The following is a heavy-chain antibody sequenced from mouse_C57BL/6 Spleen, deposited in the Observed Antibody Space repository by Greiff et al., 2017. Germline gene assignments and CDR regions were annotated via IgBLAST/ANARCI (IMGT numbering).Heavy chain of an antibody. V-gene: IGHV1-64*01. CDR2: IHPNSGST. CDR3: ARERGDYDRVLMDS. Sequence: VQLQQPGAELVKPGASVKLSCKASGYTFTSYWMHWVKPRPGQGLEWIGMIHPNSGSTNYNEKFKSKATLPVDKSSRPAYMQHSSLTSEDSAVYYCARERGDYDRVLMDSWGQGTSVTVSS. J-gene: IGHJ4*01. CDR1: GYTFTSYW. D-gene: IGHD2-4*01.